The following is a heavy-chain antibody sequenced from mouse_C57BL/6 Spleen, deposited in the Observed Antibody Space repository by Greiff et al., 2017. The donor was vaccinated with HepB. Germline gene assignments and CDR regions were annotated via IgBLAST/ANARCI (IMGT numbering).Heavy chain of an antibody. CDR1: GFTFSDYG. Sequence: EVKLVESGGGLVKPGGSLKLSCAASGFTFSDYGMHWVRQAPEKGLEWVAYISSGSSTIYYADTVKGRFTISRDNAKNTLFLQMTSLRSEDTSMYYCARGTTASMDYWGQGTSVTVSS. V-gene: IGHV5-17*01. D-gene: IGHD1-2*01. J-gene: IGHJ4*01. CDR3: ARGTTASMDY. CDR2: ISSGSSTI.